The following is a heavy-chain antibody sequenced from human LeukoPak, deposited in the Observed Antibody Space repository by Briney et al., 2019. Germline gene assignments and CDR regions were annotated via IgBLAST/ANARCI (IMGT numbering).Heavy chain of an antibody. CDR1: DLPFGVYP. CDR3: TRAFQSDTGWYVHFY. Sequence: GGPLGPSGKPPDLPFGVYPISWVRKAPGKGREWVGVIRSKAYGGTTDSAASVTGRFTILRDDSKSIAYLQMNSLKTEDTAVYYCTRAFQSDTGWYVHFYWGQGSVVTVSS. V-gene: IGHV3-49*04. J-gene: IGHJ4*02. CDR2: IRSKAYGGTT. D-gene: IGHD6-19*01.